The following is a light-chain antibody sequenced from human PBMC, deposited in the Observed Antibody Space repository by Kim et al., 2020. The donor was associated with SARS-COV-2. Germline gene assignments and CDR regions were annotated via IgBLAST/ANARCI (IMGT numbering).Light chain of an antibody. V-gene: IGLV3-1*01. CDR1: KLGDKY. J-gene: IGLJ1*01. Sequence: YELTQPPSVSVSPGQTASITCSGDKLGDKYACWYQQKPGQSPVLVIYQDSKRPSGIPERFSGSNSGNTATLTISGTQAMDEADYYCQAWDSSTGGVFGTGTKVTVL. CDR2: QDS. CDR3: QAWDSSTGGV.